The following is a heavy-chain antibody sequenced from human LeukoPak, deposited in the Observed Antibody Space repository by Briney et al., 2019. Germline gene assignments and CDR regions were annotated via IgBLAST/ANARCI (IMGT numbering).Heavy chain of an antibody. CDR1: GYTLTDYY. J-gene: IGHJ4*02. V-gene: IGHV1-2*02. CDR2: INPNSGDT. D-gene: IGHD5-24*01. Sequence: ASVKVSCKASGYTLTDYYMHWVRQAPGQGLEWMGWINPNSGDTNYAQKFQGRVTMTRDTSISTAYMELSRLRSDDTAVYYCARLKRELDYWGQGTLVTVSS. CDR3: ARLKRELDY.